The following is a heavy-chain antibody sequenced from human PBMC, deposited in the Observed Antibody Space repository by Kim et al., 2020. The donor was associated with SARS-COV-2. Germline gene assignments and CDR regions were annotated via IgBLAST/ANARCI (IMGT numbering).Heavy chain of an antibody. CDR3: ATDGVGLVPVDVFDI. CDR2: INNDYGGA. Sequence: GGSLRLSCAASGFPFSTYSMNWVRQAPGRGLEWVAFINNDYGGANYADSVKGRFTISRDNAKNAVYLQMNSLRAEDTALYYCATDGVGLVPVDVFDIWG. J-gene: IGHJ3*02. V-gene: IGHV3-21*04. D-gene: IGHD6-19*01. CDR1: GFPFSTYS.